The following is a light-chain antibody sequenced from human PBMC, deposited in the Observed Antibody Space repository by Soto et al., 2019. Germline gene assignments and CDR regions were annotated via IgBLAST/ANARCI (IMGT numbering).Light chain of an antibody. CDR2: GAS. CDR3: QKYGGSHVWT. CDR1: HSVSSNY. V-gene: IGKV3-20*01. J-gene: IGKJ1*01. Sequence: EIVLTQSPGTLSLSPGERATLSCRASHSVSSNYLAWYQQKPGQAPRLLIHGASTRATAIPDRFSGSGSGTDFTLTISRLEPEDFAVYYCQKYGGSHVWTFGQGTTVEVK.